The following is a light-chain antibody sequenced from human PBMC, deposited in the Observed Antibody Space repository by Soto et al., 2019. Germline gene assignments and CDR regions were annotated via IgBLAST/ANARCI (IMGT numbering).Light chain of an antibody. J-gene: IGKJ1*01. V-gene: IGKV1-17*01. CDR1: QAIRND. CDR3: LQHNVFPRT. Sequence: DIQMTQSPSSLSASVGDRVTITCRASQAIRNDLAWYQQKPGRAPKRLIYGSSSLQSGVPSRFSGRGSGTEFTLTIRSLHPQDFATYSCLQHNVFPRTFGQGTKVDIK. CDR2: GSS.